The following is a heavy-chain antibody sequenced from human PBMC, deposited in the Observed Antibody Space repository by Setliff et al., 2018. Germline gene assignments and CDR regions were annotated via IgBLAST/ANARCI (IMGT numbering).Heavy chain of an antibody. CDR3: ARDVFPYHYEGAFDI. Sequence: ASVKVSCKASGYTFTSHYMHWGRQAPGLGLEWMGTINPSSGRTSYAQKFQGRVTMTRDTSTSTGYMDMSSLRSEDTAVYYCARDVFPYHYEGAFDIWGQGTMVTVSS. CDR1: GYTFTSHY. CDR2: INPSSGRT. D-gene: IGHD3-22*01. V-gene: IGHV1-46*01. J-gene: IGHJ3*02.